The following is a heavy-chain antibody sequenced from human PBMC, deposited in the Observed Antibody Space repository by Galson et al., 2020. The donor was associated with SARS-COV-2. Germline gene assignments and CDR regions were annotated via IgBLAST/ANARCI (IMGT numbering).Heavy chain of an antibody. Sequence: SATLSLTCAVYGGSFSGYYWSWIRQPPGKGLEWIGEITHSGSTNYNPSLKSRVTISVDTSKNQFSLKLSSVTAADTAVYYCARGSYSSSWYGTRNWFDPWGQGTLVTVSS. CDR2: ITHSGST. J-gene: IGHJ5*02. D-gene: IGHD6-13*01. CDR1: GGSFSGYY. V-gene: IGHV4-34*01. CDR3: ARGSYSSSWYGTRNWFDP.